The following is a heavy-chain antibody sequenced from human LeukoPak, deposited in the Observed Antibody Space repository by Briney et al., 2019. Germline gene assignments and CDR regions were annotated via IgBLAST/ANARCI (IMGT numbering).Heavy chain of an antibody. V-gene: IGHV1-8*01. CDR3: ARENSRGRFDY. J-gene: IGHJ4*02. D-gene: IGHD6-19*01. Sequence: ASVKVSCKASGYTFTSYDVNWVRQATGQGLEWMGWMNPNSGNTGYAQKFQGRITMTRNTSITTAYMELSSLRSEDTAMYYCARENSRGRFDYWGQGILVTVSS. CDR2: MNPNSGNT. CDR1: GYTFTSYD.